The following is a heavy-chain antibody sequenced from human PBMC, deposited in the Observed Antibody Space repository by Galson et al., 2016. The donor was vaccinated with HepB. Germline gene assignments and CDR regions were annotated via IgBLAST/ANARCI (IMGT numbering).Heavy chain of an antibody. V-gene: IGHV3-23*01. D-gene: IGHD3-10*01. CDR2: ITGGGST. CDR3: AKGSRITMIRGYGMDV. Sequence: SLRLSCAASGFSFRTYGMTWVRQAPGKGLEWVSVITGGGSTYYADSVKGRFTISRDNSKNMVYLQLISLRAEDTAIYYCAKGSRITMIRGYGMDVWGQGTTVTVSS. J-gene: IGHJ6*02. CDR1: GFSFRTYG.